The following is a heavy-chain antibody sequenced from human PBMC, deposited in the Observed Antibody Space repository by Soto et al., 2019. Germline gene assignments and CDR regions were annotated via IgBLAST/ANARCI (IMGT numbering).Heavy chain of an antibody. V-gene: IGHV4-59*08. J-gene: IGHJ5*02. CDR2: IYYSGST. D-gene: IGHD5-12*01. Sequence: QEQLQESGPGLVKPSETLSLTCTVSGGSISSYYWNWIRQPPGKGLEWIGYIYYSGSTNYNPSLKSRVTISVDTPKNQFSLKLSSVTAADTAVYYCARGLYGGYVWFDPWGQGTLVTVSS. CDR3: ARGLYGGYVWFDP. CDR1: GGSISSYY.